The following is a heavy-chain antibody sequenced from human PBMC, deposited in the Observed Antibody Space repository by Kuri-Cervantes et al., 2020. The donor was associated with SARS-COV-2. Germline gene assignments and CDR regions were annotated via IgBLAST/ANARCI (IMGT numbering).Heavy chain of an antibody. V-gene: IGHV3-7*01. D-gene: IGHD3-3*01. J-gene: IGHJ6*03. Sequence: GGSLRLSCAASGFTFRSCWMSWVRQAPGKGLEWVAAIKPEGGEKHYVDSVRGRFTISRDDAKNSLYLQMNSLRAEDTAVCYCARASGYDFWSGYNYYYHYMDVWGKGTTVTVSS. CDR2: IKPEGGEK. CDR3: ARASGYDFWSGYNYYYHYMDV. CDR1: GFTFRSCW.